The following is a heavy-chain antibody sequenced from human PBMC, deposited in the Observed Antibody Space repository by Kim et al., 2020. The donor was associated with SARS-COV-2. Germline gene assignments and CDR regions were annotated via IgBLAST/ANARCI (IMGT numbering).Heavy chain of an antibody. CDR1: GGSISSSNW. V-gene: IGHV4-4*02. J-gene: IGHJ6*02. CDR3: ARTNSSGWYGSYYYGMDV. D-gene: IGHD6-19*01. CDR2: IYHSGST. Sequence: SETLSLTCAVSGGSISSSNWWSWVRQPPGKGLEWIGEIYHSGSTNYNPSLKSRVTISVDKSKNQVSLKLSSVTAADTAVYYCARTNSSGWYGSYYYGMDVWGQGTTVTVSS.